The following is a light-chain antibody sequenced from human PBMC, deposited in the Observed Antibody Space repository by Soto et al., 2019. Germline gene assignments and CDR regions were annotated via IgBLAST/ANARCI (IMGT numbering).Light chain of an antibody. CDR2: DAS. CDR1: QSISSW. Sequence: DIQMTQYPSTVSASVGDRVSITCRVSQSISSWLAWYQQKPGKAPKLLIYDASSLESGVPSRFSGSGSGTEFTLTISSLQPDDFATYYCQQYNSYLITFGQGTLLEIK. J-gene: IGKJ5*01. V-gene: IGKV1-5*01. CDR3: QQYNSYLIT.